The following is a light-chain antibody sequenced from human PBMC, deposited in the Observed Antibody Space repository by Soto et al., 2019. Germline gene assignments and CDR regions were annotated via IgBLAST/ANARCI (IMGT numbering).Light chain of an antibody. CDR3: QQYYTYPYT. CDR2: EAS. CDR1: QSIRTW. V-gene: IGKV1-5*03. J-gene: IGKJ2*01. Sequence: DIPMTQSPSTLSAAVGDRVTITCQASQSIRTWLAWYQQRPGEAPNLLIYEASKLQIGVPSRFGGSGSGTEFTVTISSLQPDDVGTYYCQQYYTYPYTFGQGTKLEI.